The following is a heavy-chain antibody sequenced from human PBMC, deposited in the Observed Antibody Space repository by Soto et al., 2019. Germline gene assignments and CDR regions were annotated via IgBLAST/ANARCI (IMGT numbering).Heavy chain of an antibody. CDR3: ARRPDFRDHGWFDP. J-gene: IGHJ5*02. V-gene: IGHV4-39*01. D-gene: IGHD4-17*01. Sequence: PSETLSLTCTVSGGSIISTFYYWGWLRQPPGRGLEWIGNIHYSGETHYSPSLKSRVAISVDTSKSQFSLTLDSVTAADTAVYYCARRPDFRDHGWFDPWGQGILVTVSS. CDR1: GGSIISTFYY. CDR2: IHYSGET.